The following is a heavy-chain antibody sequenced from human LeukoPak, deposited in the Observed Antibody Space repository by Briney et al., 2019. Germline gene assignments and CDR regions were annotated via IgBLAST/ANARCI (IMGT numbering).Heavy chain of an antibody. CDR1: GFTFSSYA. CDR2: ISGSGVGT. D-gene: IGHD2-2*01. V-gene: IGHV3-23*01. Sequence: GGSLRLSCAASGFTFSSYAMNWVRQAPRKGLEWVSTISGSGVGTYYADSVEGRFTISRDNSKNRLYLQMTSLTADDTAVYYCAKNFYLGVVVPAASNFNYWGQGTLVTVSS. J-gene: IGHJ4*02. CDR3: AKNFYLGVVVPAASNFNY.